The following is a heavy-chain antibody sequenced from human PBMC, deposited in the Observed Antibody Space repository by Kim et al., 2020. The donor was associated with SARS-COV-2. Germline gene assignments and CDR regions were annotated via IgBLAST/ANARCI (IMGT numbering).Heavy chain of an antibody. Sequence: GGSLRLSCAASGFTFSTYWMSWVRQAPGKGLEWVANLNQDGSVKFYVDPVKGRFSISRDNAKNSLFLQMNSLRAEDTAVYYCVRGFASAWGEGTLGTVCS. CDR3: VRGFASA. CDR1: GFTFSTYW. V-gene: IGHV3-7*03. CDR2: LNQDGSVK. D-gene: IGHD3-16*01. J-gene: IGHJ5*02.